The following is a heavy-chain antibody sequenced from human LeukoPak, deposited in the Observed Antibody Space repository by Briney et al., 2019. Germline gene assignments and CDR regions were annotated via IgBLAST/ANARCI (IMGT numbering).Heavy chain of an antibody. V-gene: IGHV3-21*01. CDR2: ITSGSTYI. J-gene: IGHJ4*02. CDR1: GFTFSRYT. Sequence: GGSLKLSCAASGFTFSRYTVNWVRQAPGKGLEWVSSITSGSTYIYYADSVKGRFTISGDNAKNSLYLHMNSLRAEDTAVYYCTRGTGSYDYWGQGTRVNVSS. D-gene: IGHD2-15*01. CDR3: TRGTGSYDY.